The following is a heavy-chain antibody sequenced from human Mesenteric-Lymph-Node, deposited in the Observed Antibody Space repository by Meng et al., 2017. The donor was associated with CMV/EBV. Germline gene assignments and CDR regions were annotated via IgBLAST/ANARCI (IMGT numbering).Heavy chain of an antibody. J-gene: IGHJ4*02. CDR3: AKTGGGIDH. D-gene: IGHD1-1*01. Sequence: GESLKISCAASGFTFSSYGMHWVRQAPGKGLEWVAAIWYDGSNKYYADSVKGRFTISRDNAKNTLYLQMNSLRAEDTAVYYCAKTGGGIDHWGQGTLVTVSS. V-gene: IGHV3-33*03. CDR2: IWYDGSNK. CDR1: GFTFSSYG.